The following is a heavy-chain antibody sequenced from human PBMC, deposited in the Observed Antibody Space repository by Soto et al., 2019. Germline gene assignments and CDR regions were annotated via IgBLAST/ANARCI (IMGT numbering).Heavy chain of an antibody. V-gene: IGHV2-5*02. Sequence: QITLKESGPTLGKPTQTLTLTCTFSGFSLSTSGVGVGWIRQPPGKALEWLALIYWDDDKRYSPSLNSKLTITKATSKDQVVLTMTNMDPVDTATYYCAHSRPPRLLDYWGQGTLVTVSS. D-gene: IGHD6-6*01. CDR2: IYWDDDK. CDR1: GFSLSTSGVG. CDR3: AHSRPPRLLDY. J-gene: IGHJ4*02.